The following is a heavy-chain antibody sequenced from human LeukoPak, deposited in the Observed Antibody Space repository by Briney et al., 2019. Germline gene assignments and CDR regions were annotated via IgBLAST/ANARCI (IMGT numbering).Heavy chain of an antibody. CDR2: IYYSGST. CDR1: GGSISSYY. Sequence: SETLSLTCTVSGGSISSYYWSWIRQPPGKGLEWIGYIYYSGSTNYNPSLKSRVTMSVDTSKNQFSLKLNSVTAADTAVYYCARVVFRATYYFDYWGQGTLVTVSS. J-gene: IGHJ4*02. D-gene: IGHD3-10*01. V-gene: IGHV4-59*01. CDR3: ARVVFRATYYFDY.